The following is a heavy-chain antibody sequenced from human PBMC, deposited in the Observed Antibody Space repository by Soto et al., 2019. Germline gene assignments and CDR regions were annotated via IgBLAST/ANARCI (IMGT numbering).Heavy chain of an antibody. Sequence: EVQLVESGGGLIQPGGSLRLSCAASGFTVSSNYMSWVRQAPGKGLEWVSVIYSGGSTYYADSVKGRFTISRDNSKNTLYLQMNSLRAEDTAVYYCARDYTYDILTGYESEGYYYYYGMDVWGQGTTVTVSS. CDR2: IYSGGST. J-gene: IGHJ6*02. CDR3: ARDYTYDILTGYESEGYYYYYGMDV. D-gene: IGHD3-9*01. CDR1: GFTVSSNY. V-gene: IGHV3-53*01.